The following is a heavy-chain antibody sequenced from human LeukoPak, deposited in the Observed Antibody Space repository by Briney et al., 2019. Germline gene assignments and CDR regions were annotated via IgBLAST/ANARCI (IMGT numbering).Heavy chain of an antibody. CDR3: AKGLKWFDP. J-gene: IGHJ5*02. CDR2: ISGSGDGT. CDR1: GFTFSSYS. V-gene: IGHV3-23*01. Sequence: GGSLRLSCAASGFTFSSYSMNWVRQAPGKGLEWVSAISGSGDGTYYADSVKGRFTISRDNSKSTLYLQMNSLRAEDTAVYYCAKGLKWFDPWGQGTLVTVSS.